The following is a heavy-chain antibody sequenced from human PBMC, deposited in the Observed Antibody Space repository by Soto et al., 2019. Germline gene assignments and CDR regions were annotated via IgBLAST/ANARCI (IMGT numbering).Heavy chain of an antibody. CDR2: IYHSGST. CDR1: GDSITSGVYF. J-gene: IGHJ4*02. CDR3: ARAPTGE. D-gene: IGHD3-16*01. V-gene: IGHV4-31*03. Sequence: SETLSLTCTVSGDSITSGVYFWSWIRQHPVKGLEWIGYIYHSGSTYYKPSLRGRVPMSVDTSKNQFSLELTSVTVADTAVYYCARAPTGEWGQGTLVTVSS.